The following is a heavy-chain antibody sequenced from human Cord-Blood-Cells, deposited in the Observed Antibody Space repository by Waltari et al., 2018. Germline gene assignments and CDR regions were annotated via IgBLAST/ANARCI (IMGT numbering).Heavy chain of an antibody. V-gene: IGHV3-9*03. CDR2: ISWNSGSI. J-gene: IGHJ3*02. CDR1: GFTFDDYA. CDR3: AKYGSGDAFDI. Sequence: EVQLVESGGGLVQPGRSLRLSCAASGFTFDDYAMHWVRQAPGKGLGGVSGISWNSGSIGYADSGKGRFTISRDNAKNSLYLQMNSLRAEDMALYYCAKYGSGDAFDIWGQGTMVTVSS. D-gene: IGHD3-3*01.